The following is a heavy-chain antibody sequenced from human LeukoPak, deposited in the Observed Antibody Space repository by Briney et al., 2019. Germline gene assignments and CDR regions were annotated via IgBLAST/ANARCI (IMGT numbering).Heavy chain of an antibody. CDR2: ISSSGSTI. CDR1: GFTFSDYY. D-gene: IGHD3-22*01. J-gene: IGHJ3*02. V-gene: IGHV3-11*01. Sequence: GSLRLSCAASGFTFSDYYMSWIRQAPGKGLEWVSYISSSGSTIYYADSVKGRFTISRDNAKNSLYLQMNSLRVEDTAVYYCARGLFLSGYLDAFDIWGQGTVVTVSS. CDR3: ARGLFLSGYLDAFDI.